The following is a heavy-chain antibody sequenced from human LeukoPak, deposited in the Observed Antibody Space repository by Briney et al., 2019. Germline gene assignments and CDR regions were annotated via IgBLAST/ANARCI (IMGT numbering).Heavy chain of an antibody. D-gene: IGHD2-15*01. CDR1: GGSISSYY. J-gene: IGHJ3*02. CDR3: ARPRVAATIDAFDI. CDR2: IYYSGST. Sequence: SETLSLTCTVSGGSISSYYWSWIRQPPGKGLEWIGYIYYSGSTNYNPSLKSRVTISVDTSKNQFSLKLSSVTAADTAVYYCARPRVAATIDAFDIWGQGTMVTVSS. V-gene: IGHV4-59*08.